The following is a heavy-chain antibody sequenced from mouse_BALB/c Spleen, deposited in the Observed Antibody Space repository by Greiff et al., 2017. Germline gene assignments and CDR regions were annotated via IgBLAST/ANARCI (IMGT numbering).Heavy chain of an antibody. CDR3: ARDTDWSPRNWYFDV. J-gene: IGHJ1*01. D-gene: IGHD1-1*01. CDR1: GFTFSSYA. Sequence: EVKVVESGGGLVKPGGSLKLSCAASGFTFSSYAMSWVRQSPEKRLEWVAEISSGGSYTYYPDTVTGRFTISRDNAKNTLYLEMSSLRSEDTAMYYCARDTDWSPRNWYFDVWGAGTTVTVSS. CDR2: ISSGGSYT. V-gene: IGHV5-9-4*01.